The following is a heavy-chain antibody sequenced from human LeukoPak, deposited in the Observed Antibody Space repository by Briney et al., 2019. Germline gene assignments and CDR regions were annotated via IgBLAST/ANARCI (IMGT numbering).Heavy chain of an antibody. J-gene: IGHJ3*02. CDR3: ARGGYYDILTGYYRAPGAFDI. CDR1: GYTFTGYY. D-gene: IGHD3-9*01. Sequence: ASVKVSCKASGYTFTGYYMHWVRQAPGQGLEWMGWINPNSGGTNYAQKFQDRVTMTRDTSISTAYMELSRLRSDDTAVYYCARGGYYDILTGYYRAPGAFDIWGQGTMVTVSS. CDR2: INPNSGGT. V-gene: IGHV1-2*02.